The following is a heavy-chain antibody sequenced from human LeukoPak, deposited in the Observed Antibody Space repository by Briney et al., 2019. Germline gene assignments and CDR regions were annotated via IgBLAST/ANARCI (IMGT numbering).Heavy chain of an antibody. D-gene: IGHD3-16*01. CDR3: ARDVRAQGLFGAFDI. CDR2: IYHSGST. Sequence: KSSETLSLTCTVSGVSISSDGYYWSWVRQHPGKGLEWIGYIYHSGSTYYNPSLKSRVTISVDTSKSQFSLKLSSVTAADTAVYYCARDVRAQGLFGAFDIWGQGTMVTVSS. CDR1: GVSISSDGYY. V-gene: IGHV4-31*03. J-gene: IGHJ3*02.